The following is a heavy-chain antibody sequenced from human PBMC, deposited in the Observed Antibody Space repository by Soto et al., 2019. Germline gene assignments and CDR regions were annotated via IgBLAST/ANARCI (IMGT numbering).Heavy chain of an antibody. V-gene: IGHV4-61*01. Sequence: SETLSLTCTVSGGSVSSGSYYWSWIRQPPGKGLEWIGYIYYSGSTNYNPSLKSRVTISVDTSKNQFSLKLSSVTAADTAVYYCARQRGDTIFGVVIPYYYGMDFWGQGTTVTVSS. CDR1: GGSVSSGSYY. CDR2: IYYSGST. J-gene: IGHJ6*02. CDR3: ARQRGDTIFGVVIPYYYGMDF. D-gene: IGHD3-3*01.